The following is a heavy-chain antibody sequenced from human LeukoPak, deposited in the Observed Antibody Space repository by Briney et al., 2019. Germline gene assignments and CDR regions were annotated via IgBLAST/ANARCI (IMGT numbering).Heavy chain of an antibody. CDR3: AREPLTLGYCTNGVCYRGWFDP. J-gene: IGHJ5*02. V-gene: IGHV4-39*02. CDR1: GGSISSSSYY. D-gene: IGHD2-8*01. Sequence: SETLSLTCTVSGGSISSSSYYWCWIRQPPGKGLEWIGSIYYSGSTYYNPSLKSRVTISVDTSKNQFSLKLSSVTAADTAVYYCAREPLTLGYCTNGVCYRGWFDPWGQGTLVTVSS. CDR2: IYYSGST.